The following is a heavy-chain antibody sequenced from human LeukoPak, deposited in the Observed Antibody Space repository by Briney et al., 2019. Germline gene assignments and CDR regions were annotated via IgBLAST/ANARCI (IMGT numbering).Heavy chain of an antibody. J-gene: IGHJ4*02. CDR2: ISWNSGSI. Sequence: GGSLRLSCAASGFTLDDYAMHWVRQAPGKGLEWVSGISWNSGSIGYADSVKGRFTISRDNAKNSLYLQMNSLRAEDTALYYCAGPGIAAAGTTDYWGQGTLVTVSS. CDR1: GFTLDDYA. CDR3: AGPGIAAAGTTDY. V-gene: IGHV3-9*01. D-gene: IGHD6-13*01.